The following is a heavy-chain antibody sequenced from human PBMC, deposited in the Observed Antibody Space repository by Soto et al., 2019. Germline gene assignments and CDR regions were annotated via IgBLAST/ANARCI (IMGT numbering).Heavy chain of an antibody. J-gene: IGHJ4*02. Sequence: QVQLQESGPGVMKPSGTLSLTCTVSGDSISSIKWWSWVRQPPGERLEWIGEVFHSGTANYNPSLRSRLTFSVNTSKHEFSLKLTSVTAADTAVYYCASASGDYLVLGGYFLDSWGQGTLVTVSS. CDR3: ASASGDYLVLGGYFLDS. CDR1: GDSISSIKW. D-gene: IGHD4-17*01. V-gene: IGHV4-4*02. CDR2: VFHSGTA.